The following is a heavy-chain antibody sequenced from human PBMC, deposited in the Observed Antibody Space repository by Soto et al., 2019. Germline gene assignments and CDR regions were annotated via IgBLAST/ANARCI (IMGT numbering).Heavy chain of an antibody. Sequence: SETLSLTCTVSGGSVSSYYWSWIRQPPGKGLEWIGYIYYSGSTNYNPSLKSRVTISVDTSKNQFSLKLSSVTAADTAVYYCARLTTGTFVYWFDPWGQGTLVTVSS. CDR3: ARLTTGTFVYWFDP. CDR1: GGSVSSYY. J-gene: IGHJ5*02. D-gene: IGHD1-1*01. V-gene: IGHV4-59*08. CDR2: IYYSGST.